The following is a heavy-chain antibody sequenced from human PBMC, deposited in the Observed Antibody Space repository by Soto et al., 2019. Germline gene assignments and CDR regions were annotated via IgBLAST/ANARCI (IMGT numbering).Heavy chain of an antibody. V-gene: IGHV1-18*01. CDR2: ISAYNGNT. CDR3: ARDEYSSSRGSS. J-gene: IGHJ5*02. D-gene: IGHD6-6*01. Sequence: ASVKVSCKASGYTFSRYGISWVRQAPGQGLEWMGWISAYNGNTNYAQKVQGRVTMTTDTSTNTAYMELRSLRSDDTAVYYCARDEYSSSRGSSWGQGTLVTVSS. CDR1: GYTFSRYG.